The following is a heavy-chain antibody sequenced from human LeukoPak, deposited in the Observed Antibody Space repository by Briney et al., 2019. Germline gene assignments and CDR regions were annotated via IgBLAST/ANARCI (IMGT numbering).Heavy chain of an antibody. Sequence: GGSLRLSCAASGFTFSSYWMSWVRQAPGKGLEWGANIKQDGSEKYYVDSVKGRFTISRDNAKNSLYLQMNSLRAEDTAVYYCARDNGYDSNYYYYYMDVWGNGTTVTVSS. CDR1: GFTFSSYW. D-gene: IGHD1-20*01. CDR2: IKQDGSEK. J-gene: IGHJ6*03. V-gene: IGHV3-7*01. CDR3: ARDNGYDSNYYYYYMDV.